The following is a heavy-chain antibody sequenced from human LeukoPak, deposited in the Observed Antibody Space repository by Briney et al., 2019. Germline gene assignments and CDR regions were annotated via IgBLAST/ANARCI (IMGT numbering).Heavy chain of an antibody. D-gene: IGHD3-22*01. V-gene: IGHV3-23*01. CDR2: IGGSGGDT. CDR1: GFTLSSNT. CDR3: AKDQRQDYYDSSGYLPDAFDI. Sequence: GGSLRLSCAASGFTLSSNTMSWVRQAPGKGLDWVSAIGGSGGDTYHADSVKGRFTISRDNSKNTLYLQMNSLRAEDTAVYYCAKDQRQDYYDSSGYLPDAFDIWGQGTMVTVSS. J-gene: IGHJ3*02.